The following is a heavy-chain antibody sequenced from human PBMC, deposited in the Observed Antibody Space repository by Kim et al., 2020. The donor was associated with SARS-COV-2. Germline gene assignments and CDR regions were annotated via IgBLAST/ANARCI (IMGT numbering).Heavy chain of an antibody. D-gene: IGHD3-10*01. CDR2: ISYDGRNK. CDR1: GLSFDSAA. CDR3: ARGNYYESVSLSDYYNGMDV. V-gene: IGHV3-30-3*01. J-gene: IGHJ6*02. Sequence: GGSLRLSCAASGLSFDSAAMNWVRQAPGNGLEWVAVISYDGRNKEYADSVKGRFTISRDNPKSTLYLQMNSLRAEDTAVYYCARGNYYESVSLSDYYNGMDVWGQGTTVTVSS.